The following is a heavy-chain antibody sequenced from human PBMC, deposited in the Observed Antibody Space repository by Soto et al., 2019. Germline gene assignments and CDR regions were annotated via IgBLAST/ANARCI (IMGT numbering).Heavy chain of an antibody. Sequence: GGSLRLSCAASGFTFSSYGMHWVRQAPGKGLEWVAVIWYDGSNKYYADSVKGRFTISRDNSKNTLYLQMNSLRAEDTAVYYCARDSLSGSYYLDYWGQGTLVTVSS. CDR2: IWYDGSNK. D-gene: IGHD1-26*01. V-gene: IGHV3-33*01. CDR1: GFTFSSYG. CDR3: ARDSLSGSYYLDY. J-gene: IGHJ4*02.